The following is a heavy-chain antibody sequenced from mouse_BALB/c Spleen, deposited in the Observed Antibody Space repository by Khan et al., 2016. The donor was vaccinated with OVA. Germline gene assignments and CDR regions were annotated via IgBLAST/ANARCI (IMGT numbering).Heavy chain of an antibody. CDR2: IYPGSGSA. CDR3: ARSYDGAWFAY. V-gene: IGHV1-77*01. J-gene: IGHJ3*01. D-gene: IGHD1-1*01. Sequence: VQLQESGPELVKPGASVKMSCKASGYTFTDYVITWVKQRTGQGLEWIGEIYPGSGSAYYNEKFKDKATLTADKSSDTAYMQLSSLTSEDSAVYCCARSYDGAWFAYWVQGTLVTASA. CDR1: GYTFTDYV.